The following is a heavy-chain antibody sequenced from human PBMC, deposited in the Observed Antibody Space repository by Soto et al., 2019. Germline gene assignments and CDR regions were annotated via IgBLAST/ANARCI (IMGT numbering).Heavy chain of an antibody. CDR1: GFSLSTSGVG. J-gene: IGHJ6*02. CDR2: IYWDDDK. V-gene: IGHV2-5*02. Sequence: PTLVNPTQTLTLTCTCSGFSLSTSGVGVGWIRQPPGKALEWLALIYWDDDKRYSPSLKSRLTITKDTSKNQVVLTMTNMDPVDTATYYCARDSVALYYYYYGMDVWGQGTTVTVSS. D-gene: IGHD2-21*01. CDR3: ARDSVALYYYYYGMDV.